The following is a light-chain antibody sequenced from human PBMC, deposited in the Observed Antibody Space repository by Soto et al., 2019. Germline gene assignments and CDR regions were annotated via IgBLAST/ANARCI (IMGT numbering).Light chain of an antibody. CDR2: AAS. Sequence: IQLTQSPSSLSASIGDRVTITCRASQDISYFLAWYQQKPGKAPNLLIYAASTLPSGVPSRFSGSGSGTDFPLTISSLQPEDFASYFCQQLNSYPLTFGQGTRLDIK. CDR1: QDISYF. V-gene: IGKV1-9*01. CDR3: QQLNSYPLT. J-gene: IGKJ5*01.